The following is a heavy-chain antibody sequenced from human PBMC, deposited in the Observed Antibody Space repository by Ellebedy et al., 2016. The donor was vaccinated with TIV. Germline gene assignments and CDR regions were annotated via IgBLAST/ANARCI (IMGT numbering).Heavy chain of an antibody. V-gene: IGHV3-23*01. CDR2: ISGSGGST. CDR3: ARAVVVPAAESRWFDP. Sequence: GESLKISXAASGFTFSSYAMSWVRQAPGKGLEWVSAISGSGGSTYYADSVKGRFTISRDNSKNTLYLQMNSLRAEDTAVYYCARAVVVPAAESRWFDPWGQGTLVTVSS. J-gene: IGHJ5*02. D-gene: IGHD2-2*01. CDR1: GFTFSSYA.